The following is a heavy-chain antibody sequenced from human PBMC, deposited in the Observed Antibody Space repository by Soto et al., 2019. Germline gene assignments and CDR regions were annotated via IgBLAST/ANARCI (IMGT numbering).Heavy chain of an antibody. CDR2: ISSSGSTI. CDR1: GFTFSSYE. J-gene: IGHJ3*02. D-gene: IGHD3-22*01. CDR3: VKDEGYYYDSSGSHAGAFDI. Sequence: GGSLRLSCAASGFTFSSYEMNWVRQAPGKGLEWVSYISSSGSTIYYADSVKGRFTISRDNSKNTLYLQMSSLRAEDTAVYYCVKDEGYYYDSSGSHAGAFDIWGQGTMVTVSS. V-gene: IGHV3-48*03.